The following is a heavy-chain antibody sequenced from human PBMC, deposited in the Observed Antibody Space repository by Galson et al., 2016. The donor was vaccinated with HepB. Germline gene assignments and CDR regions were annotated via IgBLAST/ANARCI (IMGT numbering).Heavy chain of an antibody. J-gene: IGHJ6*02. V-gene: IGHV5-51*01. Sequence: QSGAEVKKPGESLKISCKGSGYSFASYWIGWVRQMPGKGLEYMGITFPGGSDTTYSPSFQGQVTISVDKSISTAYLQWSSLEASDTAMYYCTRLRFFSAANYFYGMDVWGQGTTVTVSS. D-gene: IGHD3-10*01. CDR2: TFPGGSDT. CDR3: TRLRFFSAANYFYGMDV. CDR1: GYSFASYW.